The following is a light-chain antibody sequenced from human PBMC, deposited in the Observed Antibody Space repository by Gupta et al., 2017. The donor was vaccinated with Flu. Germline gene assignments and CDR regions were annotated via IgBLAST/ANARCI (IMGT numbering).Light chain of an antibody. CDR3: QEDCSSRT. J-gene: IGKJ1*01. V-gene: IGKV3-20*01. CDR2: GAS. CDR1: QRVGSSY. Sequence: PGTLSWSPGERATHACRASQRVGSSYLEWQQQKPGQAPRLIIYGASSRAMGSTDRFSGSGDVTDFTLTSSRREKEDCAVYYVQEDCSSRTFGQGTKVEIK.